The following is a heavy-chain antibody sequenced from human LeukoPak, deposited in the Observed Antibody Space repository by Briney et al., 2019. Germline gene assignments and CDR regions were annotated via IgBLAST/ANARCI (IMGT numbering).Heavy chain of an antibody. CDR3: ARLEYSYGYFIDY. D-gene: IGHD5-18*01. CDR1: GFTFNTYA. CDR2: ISSSSGYT. Sequence: GGSLTLSCAASGFTFNTYAMSWVRQAPGKGLEWVSYISSSSGYTNYADSVKGRFTISRDNAKNSLYLQMNSLRAEDTAVYYCARLEYSYGYFIDYWGQGTLVTVSS. J-gene: IGHJ4*02. V-gene: IGHV3-11*03.